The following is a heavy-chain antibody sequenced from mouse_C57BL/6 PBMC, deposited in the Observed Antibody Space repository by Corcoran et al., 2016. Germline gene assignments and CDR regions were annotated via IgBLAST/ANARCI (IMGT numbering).Heavy chain of an antibody. J-gene: IGHJ3*01. V-gene: IGHV1-19*01. CDR1: GYTFTDYY. Sequence: EVQLQQSGPVLVKPGASVKMSCKASGYTFTDYYMNWVKQSHGKSLEWIGVINPYNGGTSYNQKFKGKATLTVDKSSSTAYMELNSLTAEDSAVYYCARRYYDDAGWFAYGGQGTLVTVSA. D-gene: IGHD2-4*01. CDR3: ARRYYDDAGWFAY. CDR2: INPYNGGT.